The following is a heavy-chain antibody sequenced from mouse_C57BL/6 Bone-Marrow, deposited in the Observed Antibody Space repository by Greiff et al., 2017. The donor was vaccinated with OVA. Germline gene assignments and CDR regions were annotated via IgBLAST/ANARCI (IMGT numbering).Heavy chain of an antibody. CDR1: GFTFSRYG. CDR3: ARHGITTVVDY. CDR2: ISSGGSYT. D-gene: IGHD1-1*01. Sequence: EVKVVESGGDLVKPGGSLKLSCAASGFTFSRYGMSWVRQTPDKRLEWVATISSGGSYTYYPDSVKGRFTISRDNAKNTLYLQMSSRKSEDTAMYYCARHGITTVVDYWGQGTTLTVSS. J-gene: IGHJ2*01. V-gene: IGHV5-6*01.